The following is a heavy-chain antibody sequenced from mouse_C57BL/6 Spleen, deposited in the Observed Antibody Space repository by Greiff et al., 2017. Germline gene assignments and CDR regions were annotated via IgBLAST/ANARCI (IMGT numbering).Heavy chain of an antibody. CDR1: GYTFTSYG. D-gene: IGHD2-4*01. Sequence: QVQLQQSGAELARPGASVKLSCKASGYTFTSYGISWVKQRTGQGLEWIGEIYPRSGNTYYNEKFKGKATLTADKSSSTAYMELRSLTSEDSAVYFCARLDYDYPFYAMDYWGQGTSVTVSS. J-gene: IGHJ4*01. CDR2: IYPRSGNT. V-gene: IGHV1-81*01. CDR3: ARLDYDYPFYAMDY.